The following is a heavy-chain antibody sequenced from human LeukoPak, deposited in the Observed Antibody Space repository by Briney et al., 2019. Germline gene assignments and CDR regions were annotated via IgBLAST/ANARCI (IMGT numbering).Heavy chain of an antibody. D-gene: IGHD3-22*01. V-gene: IGHV3-11*01. CDR2: ISSSGSNI. Sequence: KPGGSLRLSCVASGFTFSDYYMSWIRQAPGKGLEWVSYISSSGSNIYYADSVKGRFTISRDNAKNSLYLQLNSLRAEDTAVYYCARQTIVVLTRDDHWGQGTLVTVSS. CDR3: ARQTIVVLTRDDH. CDR1: GFTFSDYY. J-gene: IGHJ4*02.